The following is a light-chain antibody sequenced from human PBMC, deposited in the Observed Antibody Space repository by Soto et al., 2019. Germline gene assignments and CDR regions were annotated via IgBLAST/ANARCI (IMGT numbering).Light chain of an antibody. CDR3: QYLNSFPLT. J-gene: IGKJ4*01. CDR2: IAS. Sequence: IQLTQSPSSLSASVGDRVTITCRARQGISNYLAWYQQKPGKAPKLLIYIASTLQGGVTSRFSGSGSGTDFSLTISSLQPEDVATYYCQYLNSFPLTFGGGTTVEIK. CDR1: QGISNY. V-gene: IGKV1-9*01.